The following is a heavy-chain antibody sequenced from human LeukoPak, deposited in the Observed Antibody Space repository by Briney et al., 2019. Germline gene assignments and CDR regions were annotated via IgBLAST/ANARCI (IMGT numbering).Heavy chain of an antibody. J-gene: IGHJ4*02. CDR1: GFTLSSSG. Sequence: PGGSLRLSCAASGFTLSSSGMHWVRQAPGKGLEWVAFIWGDENHKYYGDSVRGRFTISRDNAKNTLYLQMDSLRVEDTAVYYCARDVGSAPFDYWGQGTLVTVSS. V-gene: IGHV3-33*01. CDR3: ARDVGSAPFDY. D-gene: IGHD6-25*01. CDR2: IWGDENHK.